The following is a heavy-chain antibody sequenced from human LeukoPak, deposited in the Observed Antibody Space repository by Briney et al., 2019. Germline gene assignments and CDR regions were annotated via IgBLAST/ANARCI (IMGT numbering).Heavy chain of an antibody. J-gene: IGHJ4*02. CDR2: ISSNGGST. Sequence: QPGGSLLLSCAASGFTFSSYAMHWVRQAPGKGLEYVSAISSNGGSTYYANSVKGRFTISRDNSKNTLYLQMGSLRAEDMAVYYCAREWRGTIFGVLDYWGQGTLVTVSS. CDR1: GFTFSSYA. V-gene: IGHV3-64*01. D-gene: IGHD3-3*01. CDR3: AREWRGTIFGVLDY.